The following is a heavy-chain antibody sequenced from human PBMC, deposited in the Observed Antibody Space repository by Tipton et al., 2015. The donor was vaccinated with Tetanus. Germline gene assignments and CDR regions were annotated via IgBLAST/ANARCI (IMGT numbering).Heavy chain of an antibody. V-gene: IGHV4-34*01. J-gene: IGHJ4*02. CDR2: ISHSENT. CDR1: YDSFYGYY. Sequence: LRLSCAVYYDSFYGYYWSWIRQPPGKGLEWIGEISHSENTNYNPSLQSRVTISMNTANNHIYLNLTSVTAAGTAVYYCARWRDGFNRALDSWGQGIMVTVSS. D-gene: IGHD5-24*01. CDR3: ARWRDGFNRALDS.